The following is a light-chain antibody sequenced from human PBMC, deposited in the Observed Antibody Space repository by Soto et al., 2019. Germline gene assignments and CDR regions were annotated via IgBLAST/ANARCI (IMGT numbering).Light chain of an antibody. J-gene: IGLJ3*02. CDR3: AAWDDGLNVWV. V-gene: IGLV1-44*01. CDR1: YSNIGNTV. CDR2: NND. Sequence: QSVLTQPPSASGTPGQGVTISCSGSYSNIGNTVVTWYQLLPGTAPRVLIYNNDQRPSGVTDRFSGSKSGTSASLTISGLHSADEGEYYCAAWDDGLNVWVFGGGTKLTVL.